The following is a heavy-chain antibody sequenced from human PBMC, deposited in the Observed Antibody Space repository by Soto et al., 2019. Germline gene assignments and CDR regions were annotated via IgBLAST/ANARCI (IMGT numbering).Heavy chain of an antibody. V-gene: IGHV2-70*04. Sequence: SGPTLVNPTQTLTLTCTFSGFSLSTSGMRVSWIRQPPGKALEWLVRIDWDDDKFYSTSLKTRLTISKDTSKNQVVLTMTNMDPVDTDTYYCARGSDYGGNERDAFDIWGQGTMVTVSS. CDR1: GFSLSTSGMR. D-gene: IGHD4-17*01. CDR3: ARGSDYGGNERDAFDI. CDR2: IDWDDDK. J-gene: IGHJ3*02.